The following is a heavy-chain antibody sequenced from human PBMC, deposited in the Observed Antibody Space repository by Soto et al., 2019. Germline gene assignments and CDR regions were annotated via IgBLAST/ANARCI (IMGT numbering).Heavy chain of an antibody. V-gene: IGHV1-18*01. Sequence: QVQLVQSGAEVKKPGASVKVSCKASGYTCTSYGISWVRQAPGQGLEWMGWISAYNGNTNYAQKLQGRVTMTTGTDTSTAYMEIRSLRSDDTAMYYCASGYDILTGYYPYYSYGMDVWGQGTTVTVSS. CDR2: ISAYNGNT. CDR1: GYTCTSYG. CDR3: ASGYDILTGYYPYYSYGMDV. J-gene: IGHJ6*02. D-gene: IGHD3-9*01.